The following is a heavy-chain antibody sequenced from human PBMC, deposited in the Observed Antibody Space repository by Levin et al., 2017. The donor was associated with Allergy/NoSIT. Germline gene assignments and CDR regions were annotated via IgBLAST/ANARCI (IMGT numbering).Heavy chain of an antibody. Sequence: PGGSLRLSCAASGFTFSSYGMHWVRQAPGKGLEWVAVISYDGSNKYYADSLKGRFTISRDNSKNTLYLQMNSLRAEDTAVYYCAKDRPPEQWLVQSGASIDYWGQGTLVTVSS. D-gene: IGHD6-19*01. V-gene: IGHV3-30*18. CDR3: AKDRPPEQWLVQSGASIDY. CDR2: ISYDGSNK. J-gene: IGHJ4*02. CDR1: GFTFSSYG.